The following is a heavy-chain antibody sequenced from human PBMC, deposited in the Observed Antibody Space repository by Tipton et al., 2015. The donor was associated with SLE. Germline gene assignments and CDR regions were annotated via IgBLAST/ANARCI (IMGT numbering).Heavy chain of an antibody. D-gene: IGHD3-9*01. CDR2: ISSSGITR. Sequence: GSLRLSCAASGFTFSTHEMNWVRQAPGKGLEWVSYISSSGITRYYVDSVKGRFTISRDNAKNSLYVQMNSLRAEDTAVYYCARVKIWYYDVVTRYPVSSYDLWGQGTTVTVSS. V-gene: IGHV3-48*03. J-gene: IGHJ3*01. CDR3: ARVKIWYYDVVTRYPVSSYDL. CDR1: GFTFSTHE.